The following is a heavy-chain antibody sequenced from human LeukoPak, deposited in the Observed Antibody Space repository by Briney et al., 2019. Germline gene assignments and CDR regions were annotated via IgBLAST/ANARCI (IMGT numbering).Heavy chain of an antibody. Sequence: GGSLSLSCAASGFTFSSYAMSWVRQAPGKGLEWVSAISGRCGSTYYADSVKGRFPISRGTSKNTRYVQMNSLRTEDTAENYCAKDFWSGYYRDDYMDVWGKGTTVTVSS. CDR3: AKDFWSGYYRDDYMDV. V-gene: IGHV3-23*01. CDR2: ISGRCGST. CDR1: GFTFSSYA. D-gene: IGHD3-3*01. J-gene: IGHJ6*03.